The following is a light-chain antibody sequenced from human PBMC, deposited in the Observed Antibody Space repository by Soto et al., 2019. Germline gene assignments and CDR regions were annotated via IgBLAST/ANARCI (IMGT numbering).Light chain of an antibody. V-gene: IGKV1-27*01. J-gene: IGKJ1*01. CDR2: AAS. CDR3: QKYDSAPQT. CDR1: QGISDY. Sequence: DIQMTQSPSSLSASVGDRVTITCRASQGISDYLAWYQQKPGKVPKLLIYAASTLQSWVPSRFSGSGSGTDFTLIISSLQPEDVATYYCQKYDSAPQTFGQGTKVEIK.